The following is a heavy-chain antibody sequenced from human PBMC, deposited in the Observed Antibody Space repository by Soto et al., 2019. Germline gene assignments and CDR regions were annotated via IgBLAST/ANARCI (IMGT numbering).Heavy chain of an antibody. D-gene: IGHD2-15*01. V-gene: IGHV1-8*01. CDR2: MNPKLGNT. CDR1: GYTFTNNV. J-gene: IGHJ4*02. CDR3: ARVMLGGHSDY. Sequence: QVQLVQSGAEEKKPGASVTVSCKASGYTFTNNVINWERQAPGQGLEWRGWMNPKLGNTGYAHKFQGRVTMTSNTSIRTAYIDLSSLSSDDTAVYYCARVMLGGHSDYLGQGTLVTVSS.